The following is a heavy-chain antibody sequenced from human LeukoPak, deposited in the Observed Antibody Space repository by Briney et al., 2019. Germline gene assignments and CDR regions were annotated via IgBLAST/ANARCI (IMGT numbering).Heavy chain of an antibody. V-gene: IGHV1-69*01. D-gene: IGHD2-2*01. CDR2: IIPIFGTA. CDR3: ARSGGYCSSTSCRNWFDP. CDR1: GGTFSSYA. Sequence: SVKVSCKASGGTFSSYAISWVRQAPGQGLEWMGGIIPIFGTANYAQKFQGRVTITADESTSTAYMELSSLRSEDTAVYYCARSGGYCSSTSCRNWFDPWGQGTLVTVSS. J-gene: IGHJ5*02.